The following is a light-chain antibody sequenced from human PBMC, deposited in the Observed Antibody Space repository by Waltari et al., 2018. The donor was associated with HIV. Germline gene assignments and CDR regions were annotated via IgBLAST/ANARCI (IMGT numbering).Light chain of an antibody. CDR3: YSTDSNVWV. J-gene: IGLJ3*02. Sequence: SYELTQPPSVSVSPGQTARITCSGDALPKKYAYWYQQKSGQAPVLVIYEDSKRPSGSPERFSGSSSGTMATLTISGAQVEDEADYYCYSTDSNVWVFGGGTKLTVL. CDR1: ALPKKY. CDR2: EDS. V-gene: IGLV3-10*01.